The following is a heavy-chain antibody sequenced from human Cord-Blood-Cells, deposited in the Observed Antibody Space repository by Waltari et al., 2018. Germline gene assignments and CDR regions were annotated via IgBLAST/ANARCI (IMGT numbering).Heavy chain of an antibody. CDR1: GFTFSSYS. CDR3: ARGQLVGGGVDY. V-gene: IGHV3-21*01. Sequence: ASGFTFSSYSMNWVRQAPGKGLEWVSSISSSSSYIYYADSVKGRFTISRDNAKNSLYLQMNSLRAEDTAVYYCARGQLVGGGVDYWGQGTLVTVSS. J-gene: IGHJ4*02. CDR2: ISSSSSYI. D-gene: IGHD6-6*01.